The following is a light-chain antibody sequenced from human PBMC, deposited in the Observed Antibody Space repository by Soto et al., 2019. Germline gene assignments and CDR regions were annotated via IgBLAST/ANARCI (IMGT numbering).Light chain of an antibody. V-gene: IGLV2-8*01. J-gene: IGLJ1*01. CDR3: ISYAGSNNVCPYV. Sequence: QSALTQPPSASGSPGQSVTISCTGTSSDVGDYNYVSWYQHHPGKAPKLMIYEVNKRPSRVPDRFSGSKSGNTASLTVSGLQAEDEADYYCISYAGSNNVCPYVFGTGTKLTVL. CDR1: SSDVGDYNY. CDR2: EVN.